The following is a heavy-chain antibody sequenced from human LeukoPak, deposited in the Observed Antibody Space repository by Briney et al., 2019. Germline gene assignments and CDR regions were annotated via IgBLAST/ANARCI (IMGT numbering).Heavy chain of an antibody. CDR3: AREWGNRVDTAMVNPFDY. CDR2: IIPIFGTA. CDR1: GGTFSSYA. D-gene: IGHD5-18*01. J-gene: IGHJ4*02. V-gene: IGHV1-69*13. Sequence: ASVKVSCKASGGTFSSYAISWVRQAPGQGLEWMGGIIPIFGTANYAQKFQGRVTITADESTSTAYMELSSLRSEDTAVYYCAREWGNRVDTAMVNPFDYWGQGTLVTVSS.